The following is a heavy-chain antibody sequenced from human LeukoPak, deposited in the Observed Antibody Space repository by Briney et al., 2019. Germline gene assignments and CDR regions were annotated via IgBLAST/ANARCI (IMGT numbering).Heavy chain of an antibody. CDR2: INHSGST. Sequence: SETLSLTCAVYGGSFRGYHWSWIRQPPGKGLEWIGEINHSGSTNYNPSLESRVTISVNTSRTEYSLKLSSGTAADTAVYYCARGPASCFKNWGQGTLVTVSS. J-gene: IGHJ4*02. CDR3: ARGPASCFKN. D-gene: IGHD2-15*01. V-gene: IGHV4-34*01. CDR1: GGSFRGYH.